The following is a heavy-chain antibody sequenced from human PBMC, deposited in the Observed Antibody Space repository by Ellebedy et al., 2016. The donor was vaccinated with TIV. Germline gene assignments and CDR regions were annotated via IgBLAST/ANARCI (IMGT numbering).Heavy chain of an antibody. CDR3: ATGRGVWGTAAGRLDH. CDR1: GGSFSGYY. D-gene: IGHD6-13*01. V-gene: IGHV4-34*01. J-gene: IGHJ4*02. CDR2: TNQSGST. Sequence: SETLSPTXAVNGGSFSGYYWTWIRQSPGKGLEWIGETNQSGSTKYTPSLMRRVTISADTSKNQFSLRLTSVTAADTAVYYCATGRGVWGTAAGRLDHWGQGTLVTVSS.